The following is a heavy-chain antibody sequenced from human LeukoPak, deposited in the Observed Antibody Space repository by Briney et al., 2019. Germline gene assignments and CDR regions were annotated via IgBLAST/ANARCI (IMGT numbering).Heavy chain of an antibody. CDR1: GFTFSSYE. J-gene: IGHJ4*02. CDR2: ISSSGSNI. D-gene: IGHD3-3*02. CDR3: ARVHWFDY. Sequence: GGSLRLSCAASGFTFSSYEMNWVRQVPGKGLEWVSYISSSGSNIYYADSVKGRFTISRDNAKNSLYLQMNNLRAEDTAVYYCARVHWFDYWGQGTLVTVSP. V-gene: IGHV3-48*03.